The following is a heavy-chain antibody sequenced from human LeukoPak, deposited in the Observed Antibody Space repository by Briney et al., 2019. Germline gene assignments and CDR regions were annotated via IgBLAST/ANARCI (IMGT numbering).Heavy chain of an antibody. CDR1: GFTFSNYW. Sequence: PGGSLRLSCAASGFTFSNYWMHWLRHVPGKGLVWVSRINSDGSSTTYADSVKGRFTISRDNAKNTLYLQMGGLRAEDTAVYYCARGQQLVPAFDYWGQGTLVTVSS. CDR2: INSDGSST. J-gene: IGHJ4*02. D-gene: IGHD6-13*01. V-gene: IGHV3-74*01. CDR3: ARGQQLVPAFDY.